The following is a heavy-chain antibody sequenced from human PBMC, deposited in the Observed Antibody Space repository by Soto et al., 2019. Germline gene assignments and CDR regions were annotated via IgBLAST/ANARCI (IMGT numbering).Heavy chain of an antibody. CDR2: TNARVNT. J-gene: IGHJ4*02. Sequence: SETLSLTCAVYGGPFSGYYWTWTREPQGKGLEGIGETNARVNTKYTPSAESRVTISLDTSDNHLYLKVTSVTAADTAVYYCARAARRRKLGMKGYYLDSWGPGTTVTVAS. CDR1: GGPFSGYY. V-gene: IGHV4-34*01. D-gene: IGHD2-15*01. CDR3: ARAARRRKLGMKGYYLDS.